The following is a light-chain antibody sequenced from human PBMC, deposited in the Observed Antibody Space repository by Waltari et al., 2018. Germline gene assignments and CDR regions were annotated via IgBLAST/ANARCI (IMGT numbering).Light chain of an antibody. V-gene: IGKV3-11*01. J-gene: IGKJ2*01. CDR3: QQRSNWPYT. CDR2: DAS. CDR1: QTVRSY. Sequence: EIVLTQSPATLSLSPGERATLSCRASQTVRSYLAWYQQRPGQTPRLLICDASSRATGISAKFSGSGSGTDFTLTVSNLEPEDFAVYYCQQRSNWPYTFGQGTRVEIK.